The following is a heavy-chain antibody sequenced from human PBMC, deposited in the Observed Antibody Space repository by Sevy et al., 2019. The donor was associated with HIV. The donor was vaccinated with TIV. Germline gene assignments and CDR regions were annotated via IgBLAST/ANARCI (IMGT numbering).Heavy chain of an antibody. D-gene: IGHD2-2*01. Sequence: ASVTVSCKASGGTFSSYAISWVRQAPGQGLEWMGGIIPIFGTANYAQKFQGRVTITADESTSTAYMELSSLRSEDTAVYYCARARGYCSSTSCQPAYDYWGQGTLVTVSS. CDR1: GGTFSSYA. CDR3: ARARGYCSSTSCQPAYDY. CDR2: IIPIFGTA. J-gene: IGHJ4*02. V-gene: IGHV1-69*01.